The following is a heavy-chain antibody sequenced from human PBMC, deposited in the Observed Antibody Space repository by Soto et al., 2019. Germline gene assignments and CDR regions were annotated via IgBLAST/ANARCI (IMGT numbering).Heavy chain of an antibody. Sequence: QVQLVESGGGVVQPGRSLRLSCAASGFTFSSYGMHWVRQAPGKGLEWVAVIWYDGSNKYYADSVKGRFTISRDNXXNTRYLQMSSLRAEDTAVYYCAAIRLSSGYYQLDYWGQGTLVTVSS. V-gene: IGHV3-33*01. CDR3: AAIRLSSGYYQLDY. D-gene: IGHD3-22*01. J-gene: IGHJ4*02. CDR2: IWYDGSNK. CDR1: GFTFSSYG.